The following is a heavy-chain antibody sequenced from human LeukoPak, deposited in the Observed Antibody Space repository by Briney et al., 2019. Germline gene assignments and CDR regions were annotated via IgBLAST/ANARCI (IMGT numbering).Heavy chain of an antibody. CDR2: INPNSGGT. CDR3: ASIEVVVVIRDQRWLQSTLDY. Sequence: ASVKVSCKASGYTFTGYYMHWVRQAPGQGLEWMGRINPNSGGTNYAQKFQGRVTMTRDTSISTAYMELSRLRSGDTAVYYCASIEVVVVIRDQRWLQSTLDYWGQGTLVTVSS. D-gene: IGHD3-22*01. V-gene: IGHV1-2*06. J-gene: IGHJ4*02. CDR1: GYTFTGYY.